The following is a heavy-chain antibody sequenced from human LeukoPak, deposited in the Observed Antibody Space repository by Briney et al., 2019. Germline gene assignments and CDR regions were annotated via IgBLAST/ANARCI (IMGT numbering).Heavy chain of an antibody. CDR1: GFTFSDYY. CDR2: ISSSSSHT. D-gene: IGHD3-22*01. CDR3: ARPVYDSSGYHLDY. J-gene: IGHJ4*02. V-gene: IGHV3-11*03. Sequence: GGSLRLSCAASGFTFSDYYMSWIRQAPGKGLEWVSYISSSSSHTNYADSVKGRFTISRDNAKNSLYLQMNSLRAEDTAVYYCARPVYDSSGYHLDYWGQGTLVTVSS.